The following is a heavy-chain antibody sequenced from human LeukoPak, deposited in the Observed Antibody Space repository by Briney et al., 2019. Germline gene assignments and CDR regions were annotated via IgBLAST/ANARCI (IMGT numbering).Heavy chain of an antibody. V-gene: IGHV4-59*08. D-gene: IGHD3-22*01. CDR1: GDSISSYY. Sequence: SETLSLTCTVSGDSISSYYWSWIRQPPGKGLEWIGYIYYSGSTNYNPSLKSRVTISVDTSKNQFSLKLSSVTAADTAVYYCARLYYDSSRYPNWFDLWGQGTLVAVSS. J-gene: IGHJ5*02. CDR3: ARLYYDSSRYPNWFDL. CDR2: IYYSGST.